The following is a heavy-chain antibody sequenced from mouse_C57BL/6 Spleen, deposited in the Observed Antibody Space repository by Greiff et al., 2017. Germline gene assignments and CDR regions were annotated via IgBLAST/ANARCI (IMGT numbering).Heavy chain of an antibody. CDR2: ISYDGSN. V-gene: IGHV3-6*01. CDR3: AREDDGSGGY. CDR1: GYSITSGYY. D-gene: IGHD1-1*01. Sequence: EVQLQQSGPGLVKPSQSLSLTCSVTGYSITSGYYWNWIRQFPGNKLEWMGYISYDGSNNYNPSLKNRISITRDTSKNQFFLKLNSVTTEDTATYYCAREDDGSGGYWGQGTTLTVSS. J-gene: IGHJ2*01.